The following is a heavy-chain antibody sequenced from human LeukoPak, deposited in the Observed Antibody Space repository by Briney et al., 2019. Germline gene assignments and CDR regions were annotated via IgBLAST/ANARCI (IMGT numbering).Heavy chain of an antibody. V-gene: IGHV4-39*01. D-gene: IGHD1-7*01. CDR2: IYYSGST. CDR1: GGSISSSSYY. J-gene: IGHJ4*02. Sequence: PSETLSLTCTVSGGSISSSSYYWGWIRQPPGKGLEWIGSIYYSGSTYYNPSLKSRVTISVDTSENQFSLKLSSVTAADTAVYYCARHLSDPLELDPRGYYFDYWGQGTLVTVSS. CDR3: ARHLSDPLELDPRGYYFDY.